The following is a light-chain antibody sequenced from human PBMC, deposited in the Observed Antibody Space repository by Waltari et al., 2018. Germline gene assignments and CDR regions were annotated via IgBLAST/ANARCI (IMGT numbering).Light chain of an antibody. CDR1: NIGIKS. Sequence: SSALTQPPSVSVAPGQTARITCGGKNIGIKSVQWYQQRPGQAPVLVVYDDSDRPSGISDRLAGTKSGSTATLTISRAEAGDEADYYCQVWDRITDHYVFGTGTKVTVL. V-gene: IGLV3-21*02. J-gene: IGLJ1*01. CDR3: QVWDRITDHYV. CDR2: DDS.